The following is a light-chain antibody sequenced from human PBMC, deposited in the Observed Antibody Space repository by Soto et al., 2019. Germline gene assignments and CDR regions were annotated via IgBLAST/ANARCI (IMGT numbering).Light chain of an antibody. CDR3: QSYDSRLSGVV. CDR1: SSNIGAGYD. Sequence: QSVLTQPPSVSGAPGQRVTISCTGSSSNIGAGYDVHWYQQLPGTAPKLLIYGNSNRPSGVPDRFSGSESGTSASLAITGLQAEDEADYYCQSYDSRLSGVVFGGGTKLTVL. V-gene: IGLV1-40*01. J-gene: IGLJ2*01. CDR2: GNS.